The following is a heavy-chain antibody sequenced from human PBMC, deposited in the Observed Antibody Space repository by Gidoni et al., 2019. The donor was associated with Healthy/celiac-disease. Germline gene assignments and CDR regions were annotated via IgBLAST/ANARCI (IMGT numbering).Heavy chain of an antibody. V-gene: IGHV1-8*01. Sequence: QVQLVQSGAEVKKPGASVKVSCKASGSTFTSYDINWVRQATGQGLEWMGWMNPNSGNTGYAQKFQGRVTMTRNTSISTAYMELSSLRSEDTAVYYCASKYYDSSGYYWDDAFDIWGQGTMVTVSS. D-gene: IGHD3-22*01. J-gene: IGHJ3*02. CDR1: GSTFTSYD. CDR2: MNPNSGNT. CDR3: ASKYYDSSGYYWDDAFDI.